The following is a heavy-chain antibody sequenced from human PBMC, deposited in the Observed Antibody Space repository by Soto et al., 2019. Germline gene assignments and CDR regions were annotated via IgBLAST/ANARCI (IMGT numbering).Heavy chain of an antibody. CDR3: ARAAGRASGYDLGAFDI. Sequence: GGSLRLSCAASGFTFSSYGMHWVRQAPGKGLEWVAVIWYDGSNKYYADSVKGRFTISRDNSKNTLYLQMNSLRAEDTAVYYCARAAGRASGYDLGAFDIWGQGTMVTVSS. CDR1: GFTFSSYG. J-gene: IGHJ3*02. CDR2: IWYDGSNK. V-gene: IGHV3-33*01. D-gene: IGHD5-12*01.